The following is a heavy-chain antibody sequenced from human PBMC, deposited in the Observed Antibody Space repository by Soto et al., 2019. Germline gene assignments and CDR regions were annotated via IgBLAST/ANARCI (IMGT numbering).Heavy chain of an antibody. Sequence: GASVKVSCKASGYTFTSYYMHWVRQAPGQGLEWMGIINPSGGSTSYAQKFQGRVTMTRNTSISTAYMELSSLRSEDTAVYYCARTPLIAVAGEFDYWGQGTLVTVSS. J-gene: IGHJ4*02. D-gene: IGHD6-19*01. CDR2: INPSGGST. V-gene: IGHV1-46*01. CDR3: ARTPLIAVAGEFDY. CDR1: GYTFTSYY.